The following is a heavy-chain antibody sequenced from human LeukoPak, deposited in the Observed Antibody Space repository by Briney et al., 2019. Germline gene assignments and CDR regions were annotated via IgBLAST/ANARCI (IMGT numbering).Heavy chain of an antibody. CDR2: ISWNSGSI. CDR1: GFTFDDYA. V-gene: IGHV3-9*01. D-gene: IGHD1-26*01. J-gene: IGHJ3*02. Sequence: SLRLSCAASGFTFDDYAMHWVRQAPGKGLEWVSGISWNSGSIGYADSVKGRFTISRDNAKNSLYLQMNSLRAEDAALYYCAKAVVGATYDAFDIWGQGTMVTVSS. CDR3: AKAVVGATYDAFDI.